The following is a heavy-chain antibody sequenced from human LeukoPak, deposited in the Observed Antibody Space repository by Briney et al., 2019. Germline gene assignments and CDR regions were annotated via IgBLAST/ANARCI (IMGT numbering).Heavy chain of an antibody. V-gene: IGHV3-7*01. Sequence: GGSLRLSCVASGFSFGKYWMGWVRQAPGKGLEWVANIKLDGSEKNYVDSVKGRFTISRDNTKNSLFLQMNSLRAEDTAVYYCAREDGYCSGGNCYSYFVSWGQGTLVTVSS. CDR1: GFSFGKYW. J-gene: IGHJ4*02. D-gene: IGHD2-15*01. CDR2: IKLDGSEK. CDR3: AREDGYCSGGNCYSYFVS.